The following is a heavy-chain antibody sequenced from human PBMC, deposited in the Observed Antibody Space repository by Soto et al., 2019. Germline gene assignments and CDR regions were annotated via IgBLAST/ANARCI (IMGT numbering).Heavy chain of an antibody. Sequence: PSETLSLTCTVSGGSISSFYWNWIRQSPGKGLEWIGYIYYTGTTNYNPSLKSRVNMSLDTSKDQFSLNLTSVTAADTAVYYCARSNWNFPFDFWGQGALVTVSS. CDR2: IYYTGTT. CDR1: GGSISSFY. CDR3: ARSNWNFPFDF. J-gene: IGHJ4*02. V-gene: IGHV4-59*01. D-gene: IGHD1-7*01.